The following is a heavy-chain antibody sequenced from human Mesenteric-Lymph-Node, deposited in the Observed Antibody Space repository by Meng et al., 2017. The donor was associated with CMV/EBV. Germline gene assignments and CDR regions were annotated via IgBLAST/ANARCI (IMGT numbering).Heavy chain of an antibody. CDR1: GVSVTSGAYH. Sequence: QVQLQEQGPGLVKPSETLSLTCIVSGVSVTSGAYHWSWIRQSPGKGLEWIGYIYGTGITIYNPSLKSRVTILLETSKNQFSLKLNSVTTADTAVYYCAKSRSSTPGIVDDWGQGTLVTVSS. J-gene: IGHJ4*02. CDR3: AKSRSSTPGIVDD. D-gene: IGHD2/OR15-2a*01. CDR2: IYGTGIT. V-gene: IGHV4-61*08.